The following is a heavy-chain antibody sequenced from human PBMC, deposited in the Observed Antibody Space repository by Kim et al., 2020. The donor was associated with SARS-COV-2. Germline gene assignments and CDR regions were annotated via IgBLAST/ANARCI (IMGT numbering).Heavy chain of an antibody. D-gene: IGHD1-1*01. J-gene: IGHJ4*02. CDR3: AKLNWDGLDDY. V-gene: IGHV3-23*01. Sequence: TYYADAVNGRCTICRDNSKNTLYLQMNSLRAEDTAVYYCAKLNWDGLDDYWGQRTLVTVSS. CDR2: T.